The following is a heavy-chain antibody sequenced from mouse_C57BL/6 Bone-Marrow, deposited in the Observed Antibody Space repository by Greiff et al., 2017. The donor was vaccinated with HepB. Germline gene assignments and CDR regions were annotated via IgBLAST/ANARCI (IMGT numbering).Heavy chain of an antibody. D-gene: IGHD1-1*01. CDR1: GFNIKDDY. CDR3: TTLYGSRGDY. CDR2: IDPENGDT. V-gene: IGHV14-4*01. J-gene: IGHJ2*01. Sequence: EVKLQESGAELVRPGASVKLSCTASGFNIKDDYMHWVKQRPEQGLEWIGWIDPENGDTEYASKFQGKATITADTSSNTAYLQLSSLTSEDTAVYYCTTLYGSRGDYWGQGTTLTVSS.